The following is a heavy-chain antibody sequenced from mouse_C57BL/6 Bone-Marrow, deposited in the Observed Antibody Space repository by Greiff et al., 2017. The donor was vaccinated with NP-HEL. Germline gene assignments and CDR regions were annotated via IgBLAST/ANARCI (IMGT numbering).Heavy chain of an antibody. J-gene: IGHJ3*01. CDR3: AIYYYGSYFAY. CDR1: GYTFTSYT. Sequence: QVQLQQSGAELARPGASVKMSCKASGYTFTSYTMHWVKQRPGQGLEWIGNINPSSGYTKYNQKFKDKATLTAEKSSTPAYMQLSSLTSEDSAVYYFAIYYYGSYFAYWGQGTLVTVSA. CDR2: INPSSGYT. V-gene: IGHV1-4*01. D-gene: IGHD1-1*01.